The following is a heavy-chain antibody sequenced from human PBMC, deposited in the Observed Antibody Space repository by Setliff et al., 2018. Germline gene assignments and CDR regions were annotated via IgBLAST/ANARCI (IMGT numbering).Heavy chain of an antibody. CDR2: ISPSGST. D-gene: IGHD1-26*01. CDR3: ARSPSSGAYWNPRPFYSDY. V-gene: IGHV4-4*07. CDR1: GGSMSNYY. J-gene: IGHJ4*02. Sequence: SETLSLTCTVSGGSMSNYYWTWIRQPAGKGLEWVGHISPSGSTTYNPSVKSRVTISLDTSKNHFSLKLDSVTAADTALYYCARSPSSGAYWNPRPFYSDYWARGTLVTVSS.